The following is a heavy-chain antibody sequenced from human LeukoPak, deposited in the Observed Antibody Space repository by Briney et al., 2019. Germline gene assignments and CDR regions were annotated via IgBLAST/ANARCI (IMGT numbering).Heavy chain of an antibody. CDR3: ARLSYDGEGY. V-gene: IGHV1-18*01. D-gene: IGHD3-10*01. J-gene: IGHJ4*02. CDR1: GYTFTTYG. Sequence: GTSVKVSCKTSGYTFTTYGISRVRQAPGQSLEYMGWISAFTGNTNYAQKFQGRVAMTMDTSTSTVEMELTRLKFDDTAVYFCARLSYDGEGYWGQGTLVTVSS. CDR2: ISAFTGNT.